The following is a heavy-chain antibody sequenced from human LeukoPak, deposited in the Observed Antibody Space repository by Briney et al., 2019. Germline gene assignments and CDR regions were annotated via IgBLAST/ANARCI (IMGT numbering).Heavy chain of an antibody. D-gene: IGHD2-21*01. CDR1: GFTFDDYG. V-gene: IGHV3-20*04. CDR3: ARAHCGGDCYWSPFDY. Sequence: GGSLKLSCAASGFTFDDYGMSWVRQAPGKGLEWISGINWNGGSTGYADSVKGRFTISRDNAKNSLYLQMNSLRAEDTALYYCARAHCGGDCYWSPFDYWGQGTLVTVSS. J-gene: IGHJ4*02. CDR2: INWNGGST.